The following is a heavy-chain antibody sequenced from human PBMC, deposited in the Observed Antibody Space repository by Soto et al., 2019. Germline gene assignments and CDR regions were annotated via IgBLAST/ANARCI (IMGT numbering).Heavy chain of an antibody. J-gene: IGHJ4*02. V-gene: IGHV3-74*01. CDR2: INSDGSST. Sequence: EVQLEESGGGLVQPGGSLRLSCEASGFIFSSHWMHWVRQSAEKGLVWVSRINSDGSSTAYADSVKGRFTISRDNAKNTLYLQMNSLRVEDTAGYYWARDRPDISNPTDHPMFDYWGQGTQVTVSS. D-gene: IGHD6-6*01. CDR1: GFIFSSHW. CDR3: ARDRPDISNPTDHPMFDY.